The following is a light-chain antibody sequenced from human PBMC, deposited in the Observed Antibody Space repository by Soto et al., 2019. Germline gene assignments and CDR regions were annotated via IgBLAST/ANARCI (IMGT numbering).Light chain of an antibody. J-gene: IGLJ2*01. CDR1: SSDIGGYNY. CDR2: EVS. V-gene: IGLV2-14*01. CDR3: SSYTNVTTLL. Sequence: QSALTQPASVSGSPGQSITISCTGTSSDIGGYNYVSWYQQHPGRAPKLIVYEVSNRPSGVSNRFSGSKSGNTASLAISRLQAEDEADYYCSSYTNVTTLLFGGGTKLTVL.